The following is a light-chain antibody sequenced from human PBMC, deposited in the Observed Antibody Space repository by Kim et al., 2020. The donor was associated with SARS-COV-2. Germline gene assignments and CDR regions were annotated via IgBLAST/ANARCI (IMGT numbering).Light chain of an antibody. V-gene: IGKV3-15*01. J-gene: IGKJ2*01. CDR2: DAS. CDR3: QHYNQWPPYT. Sequence: VSPGERATISCRASESVGSRLAWYQHKPGQAPRLIIYDASTRATGIPSRFIGGGSDTEFTLTISSLQSEDFALYFCQHYNQWPPYTFGQGTKLEI. CDR1: ESVGSR.